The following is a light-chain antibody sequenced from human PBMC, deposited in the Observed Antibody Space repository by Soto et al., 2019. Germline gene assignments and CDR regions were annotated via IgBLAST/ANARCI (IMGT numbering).Light chain of an antibody. Sequence: EIVLTQSPGTLSLSPGERATLSCRASQSVGRSLAWYQQKPGQAPRLLISDASTRATGIPDRFSGSGSGTDFTLSISRLEPEDFAVYFCHQYQTSPWTFGRGTKVDIK. J-gene: IGKJ1*01. CDR2: DAS. V-gene: IGKV3-20*01. CDR1: QSVGRS. CDR3: HQYQTSPWT.